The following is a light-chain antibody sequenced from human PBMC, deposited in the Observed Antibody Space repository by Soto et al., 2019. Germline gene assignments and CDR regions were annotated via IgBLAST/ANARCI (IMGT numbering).Light chain of an antibody. CDR2: EVR. Sequence: QSALTQPASVSGSPGQSITIACTGTNRDVGSYNLVSWYQQRPGEAPKLIISEVRNRPSGISYRFTGSKSGKTASLTISGLQAEDEADYYCSSYTTTSTLVFGGGTKLTGL. V-gene: IGLV2-14*01. CDR3: SSYTTTSTLV. J-gene: IGLJ3*02. CDR1: NRDVGSYNL.